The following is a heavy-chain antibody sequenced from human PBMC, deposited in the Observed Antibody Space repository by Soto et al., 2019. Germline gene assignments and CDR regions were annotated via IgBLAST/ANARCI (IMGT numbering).Heavy chain of an antibody. V-gene: IGHV1-69*02. J-gene: IGHJ3*02. D-gene: IGHD5-18*01. CDR2: IIPILGIA. CDR3: AITWIQLWLAGEDTWGAFDI. Sequence: SVKVSCKASGGTFSSYTISWVRQAPGQGLEWMGRIIPILGIANYAQKFQGRVTTTADKSTSTAYMELSSLRSEDTAVYYCAITWIQLWLAGEDTWGAFDIWGQGTMVTVSS. CDR1: GGTFSSYT.